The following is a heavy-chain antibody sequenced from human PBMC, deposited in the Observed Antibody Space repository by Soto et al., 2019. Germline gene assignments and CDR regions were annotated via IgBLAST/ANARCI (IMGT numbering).Heavy chain of an antibody. CDR3: ARMATSGTLNWFDP. Sequence: GASVKVSCKXSGYTFGNNDISWVRQASGQGLEWMGWMNPNSGNTGYARKFQGRVTMTRNTSISTAYMELSSLRSDDTAIYYCARMATSGTLNWFDPWGQGTLVTVSS. V-gene: IGHV1-8*01. J-gene: IGHJ5*02. CDR1: GYTFGNND. CDR2: MNPNSGNT.